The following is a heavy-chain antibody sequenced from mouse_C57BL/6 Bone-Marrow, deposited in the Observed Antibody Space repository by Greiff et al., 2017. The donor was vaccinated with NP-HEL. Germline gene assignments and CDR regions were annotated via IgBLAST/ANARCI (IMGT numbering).Heavy chain of an antibody. Sequence: QVQLQQSGAELVKPGASVKISCKASGYAFSSYWMNWVKQRPGKGLEWIGQIHPGDGDTNYNGKFKGKATLTADKSSSTAYMQLSSLTSEDSAVYFCARGRVTTVRSPWYFDVWGTGTTGTVSS. J-gene: IGHJ1*03. CDR2: IHPGDGDT. CDR1: GYAFSSYW. V-gene: IGHV1-80*01. D-gene: IGHD1-1*01. CDR3: ARGRVTTVRSPWYFDV.